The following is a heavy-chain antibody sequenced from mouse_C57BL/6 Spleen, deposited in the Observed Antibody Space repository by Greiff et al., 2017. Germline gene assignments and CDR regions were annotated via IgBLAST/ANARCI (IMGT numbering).Heavy chain of an antibody. CDR1: GYSITNVYY. CDR2: ISYDGSN. D-gene: IGHD2-3*01. CDR3: ARWLLRDYYAMDY. Sequence: LPHSLPCLFKPSPSLSLTFSVTGYSITNVYYWNWIRQFPGNKLEWMGYISYDGSNNYNPSLKNRISITRDTSKNQFFLKLNSLTTEDTATYYCARWLLRDYYAMDYWGQGTSVTVSS. V-gene: IGHV3-6*01. J-gene: IGHJ4*01.